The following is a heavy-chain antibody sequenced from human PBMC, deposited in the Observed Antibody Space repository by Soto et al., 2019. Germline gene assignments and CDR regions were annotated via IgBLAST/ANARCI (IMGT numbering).Heavy chain of an antibody. J-gene: IGHJ6*02. CDR2: IYYSGST. CDR3: ARDNILGILYGGMDV. V-gene: IGHV4-30-4*01. D-gene: IGHD3-3*01. Sequence: SETLSLTCTVSGGSISSGDYYWSWIRQPPGKGLEWIGYIYYSGSTYYNPSLKSRVTISVDTPKNQFSLKLSSVTAADTAVYYCARDNILGILYGGMDVWGQGTTVTVSS. CDR1: GGSISSGDYY.